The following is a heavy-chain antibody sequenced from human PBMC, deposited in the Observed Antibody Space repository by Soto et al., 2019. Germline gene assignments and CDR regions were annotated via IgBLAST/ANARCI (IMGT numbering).Heavy chain of an antibody. J-gene: IGHJ4*02. CDR2: ISAYNGNT. CDR1: GYTFTSCG. CDR3: ARGLMYCSGGSCYLGDY. D-gene: IGHD2-15*01. Sequence: ASVKVSCKASGYTFTSCGISWVRQAPGQGFEWMGWISAYNGNTNYAQKLQGRVTMTTDTSTSTAYMELRSLRSDDTAVYYCARGLMYCSGGSCYLGDYWGQGTLVTVSS. V-gene: IGHV1-18*01.